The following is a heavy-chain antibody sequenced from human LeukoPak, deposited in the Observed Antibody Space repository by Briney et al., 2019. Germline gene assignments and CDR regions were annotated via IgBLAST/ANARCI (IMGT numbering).Heavy chain of an antibody. J-gene: IGHJ5*02. CDR1: GGSISSYY. CDR3: AGGRIWFDP. Sequence: PSETLSLTCTVSGGSISSYYWSWIRQPPGKGLEWIGYIYYSGSTSYNPSLKSRVTISVDTSKSQFSLKLSSVTAADTAVYYCAGGRIWFDPWGQGTLVTVSS. CDR2: IYYSGST. V-gene: IGHV4-59*01.